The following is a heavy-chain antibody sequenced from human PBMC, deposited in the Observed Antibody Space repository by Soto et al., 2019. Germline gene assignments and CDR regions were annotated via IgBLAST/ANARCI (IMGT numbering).Heavy chain of an antibody. Sequence: SEPQSLSYSVSDGSINSDKYYCSWNRQPPGKGLEWIGSIYYRGNAYYNPSLQTRVIISLDKSKSQFSLKLNSVTAADSAVYFCARLEGLATISYYFDFWGPGALVTVSS. CDR2: IYYRGNA. CDR3: ARLEGLATISYYFDF. J-gene: IGHJ4*02. CDR1: DGSINSDKYY. D-gene: IGHD3-9*01. V-gene: IGHV4-39*01.